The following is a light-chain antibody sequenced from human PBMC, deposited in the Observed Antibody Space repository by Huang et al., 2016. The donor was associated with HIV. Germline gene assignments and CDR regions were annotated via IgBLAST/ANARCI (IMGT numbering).Light chain of an antibody. CDR3: QQYYRAPST. Sequence: DIQMTQSPSSLSASVGDRVTITCRASQGISDSLAWYQQKPGRAPKFLVYAASRLESGVPSRFSGSGSGTDYTLTISSLQPEDFATYYCQQYYRAPSTFGHGTKVEIK. CDR2: AAS. CDR1: QGISDS. J-gene: IGKJ1*01. V-gene: IGKV1-NL1*01.